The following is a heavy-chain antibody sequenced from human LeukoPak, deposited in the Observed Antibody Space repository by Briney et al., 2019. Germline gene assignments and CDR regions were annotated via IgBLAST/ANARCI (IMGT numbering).Heavy chain of an antibody. V-gene: IGHV1-69*06. Sequence: SVKVSCKASGGTFSSYAISWVRQAPGQGLEWMGGIIPIFGTANYAQKFQGRVTITADKSTSTAYMELSSLRSEDTAVYYCARPGVGYGGYENDYWGQGTLVTVSS. J-gene: IGHJ4*02. CDR3: ARPGVGYGGYENDY. CDR2: IIPIFGTA. D-gene: IGHD5-12*01. CDR1: GGTFSSYA.